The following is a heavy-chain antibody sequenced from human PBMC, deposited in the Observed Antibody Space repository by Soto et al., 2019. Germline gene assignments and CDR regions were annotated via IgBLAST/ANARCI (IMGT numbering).Heavy chain of an antibody. D-gene: IGHD3-22*01. V-gene: IGHV5-51*01. CDR3: ARSTIPGQYYYDSSGVYAFDI. Sequence: GESLKISCKGSGYSFTSYWIGWVRQMPGKGLEWMGIIYPGDSDTRYSPSFQGQVTISADKSISTAYLQWSSLKASDTAMYYCARSTIPGQYYYDSSGVYAFDIRGQGTMVTISS. J-gene: IGHJ3*02. CDR1: GYSFTSYW. CDR2: IYPGDSDT.